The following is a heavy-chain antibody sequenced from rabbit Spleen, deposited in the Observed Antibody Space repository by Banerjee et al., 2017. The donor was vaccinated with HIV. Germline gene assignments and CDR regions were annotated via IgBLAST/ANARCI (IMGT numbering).Heavy chain of an antibody. Sequence: QEQLVESGGGLVQPGGSLKLSCKASGFDFSTYSMSWVRQAPGKGLEWIGYIEPIFGNTYYANWVNGRFTISSHNAQNTLYLQLSSLTAADTATYFCVREVAGKFNLWGQGTLVTVS. CDR1: GFDFSTYS. CDR2: IEPIFGNT. D-gene: IGHD4-1*01. V-gene: IGHV1S47*01. J-gene: IGHJ4*01. CDR3: VREVAGKFNL.